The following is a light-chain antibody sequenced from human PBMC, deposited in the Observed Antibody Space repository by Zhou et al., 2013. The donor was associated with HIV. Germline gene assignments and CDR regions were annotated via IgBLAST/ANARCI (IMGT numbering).Light chain of an antibody. CDR1: QIVRSN. CDR2: GAS. J-gene: IGKJ5*01. V-gene: IGKV3-20*01. Sequence: EIVLTQSPATLSVSPGERATLSCRASQIVRSNLAWYQHKPGQGPKVLIFGASTRANGIPGRFSGSGSGTEFTLTISRLEPEDFAVYYCQHYGSSPPVTFGQGTRLEIK. CDR3: QHYGSSPPVT.